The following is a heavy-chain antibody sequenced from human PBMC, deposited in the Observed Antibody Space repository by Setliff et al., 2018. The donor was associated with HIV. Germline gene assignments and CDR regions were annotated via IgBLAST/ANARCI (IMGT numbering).Heavy chain of an antibody. CDR2: IFYSGST. Sequence: SETLSLTCTVSNGSISSSSYFWGWIRQPPGKGLEWIGNIFYSGSTYYNPSLKSRVLISVDSSKNQFSLRLNSVSAADTAIYYCARDNALIRAPFEYWGQGALVTVSS. D-gene: IGHD1-20*01. CDR3: ARDNALIRAPFEY. CDR1: NGSISSSSYF. J-gene: IGHJ4*02. V-gene: IGHV4-39*01.